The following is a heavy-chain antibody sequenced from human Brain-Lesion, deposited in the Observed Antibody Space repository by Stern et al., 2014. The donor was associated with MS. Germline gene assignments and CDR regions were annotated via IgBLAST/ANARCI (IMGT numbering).Heavy chain of an antibody. CDR2: VSYDGRNK. V-gene: IGHV3-30*18. Sequence: QVQLVQSGGGVVQPGRPLRLSCVASGFTFGSCAMHWVRQAPGKGLEWGAGVSYDGRNKYYADSVKGRFTISRDNSQNTLYMQMSSLRPEDTAVYYCAKDRQYLTYFFDHWGQGSLVTVSS. CDR3: AKDRQYLTYFFDH. J-gene: IGHJ5*02. D-gene: IGHD2/OR15-2a*01. CDR1: GFTFGSCA.